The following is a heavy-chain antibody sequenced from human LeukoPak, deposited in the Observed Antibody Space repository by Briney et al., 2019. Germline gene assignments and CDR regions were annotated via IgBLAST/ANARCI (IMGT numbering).Heavy chain of an antibody. V-gene: IGHV4-34*01. CDR1: GGSFSGYY. D-gene: IGHD3-10*01. CDR2: INHSGST. CDR3: SSHGTGTYYDGSGRYRYYYYYMDV. J-gene: IGHJ6*03. Sequence: PSETLSLTCAVYGGSFSGYYWSWLRQPPGKGLEWIGEINHSGSTNYNPSLKSRVTISVDTSKNKFSLKLSSMTAPATALFYFSSHGTGTYYDGSGRYRYYYYYMDVWGKGTTVTISS.